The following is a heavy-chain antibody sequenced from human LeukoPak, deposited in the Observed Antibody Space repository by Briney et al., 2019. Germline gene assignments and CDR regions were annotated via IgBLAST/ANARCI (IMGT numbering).Heavy chain of an antibody. D-gene: IGHD5-18*01. V-gene: IGHV3-33*01. Sequence: GSLRLSCAASAFTFSGYGMHWVRQAPGKGLEWVAVIWYDGSNQYYADSVKGRFTISRDNSKNTVYLQMNSLRAEDTAVYYCARDGYGYNDGNGPSDYWGQGTLVTVSS. J-gene: IGHJ4*02. CDR1: AFTFSGYG. CDR3: ARDGYGYNDGNGPSDY. CDR2: IWYDGSNQ.